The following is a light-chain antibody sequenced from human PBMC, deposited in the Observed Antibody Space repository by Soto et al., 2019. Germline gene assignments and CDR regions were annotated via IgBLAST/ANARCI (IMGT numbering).Light chain of an antibody. J-gene: IGLJ2*01. CDR2: DVS. CDR3: SSYASTSTLAV. Sequence: QSVLTQPASVSGSPGQSITISCTGTSSDVGTYNYVSWYQQHPGKAPKLIIYDVSTRPSGLSNRFSGSKSGNTASLTISGLQAEDEADYFCSSYASTSTLAVFGGGTKVTVL. CDR1: SSDVGTYNY. V-gene: IGLV2-14*01.